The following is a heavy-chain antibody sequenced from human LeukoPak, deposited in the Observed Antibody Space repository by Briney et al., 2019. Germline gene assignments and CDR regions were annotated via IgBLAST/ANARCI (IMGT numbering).Heavy chain of an antibody. Sequence: SQTLSLTCTVSGGSISSGGYYWSWIRQHPGKGLEWIGYIYYSGSTYYNPSLKSRVTISVDTSKNQFSLKLSSVTAADTAVYYCARELQLGHTGWYFDLWGRGILVTVSS. CDR3: ARELQLGHTGWYFDL. CDR1: GGSISSGGYY. J-gene: IGHJ2*01. D-gene: IGHD1/OR15-1a*01. CDR2: IYYSGST. V-gene: IGHV4-31*03.